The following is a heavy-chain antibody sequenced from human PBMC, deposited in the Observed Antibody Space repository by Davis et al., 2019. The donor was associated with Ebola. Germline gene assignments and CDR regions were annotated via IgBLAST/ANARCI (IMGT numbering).Heavy chain of an antibody. V-gene: IGHV3-74*01. Sequence: PGGSLRLSCAASAFTFSSDWIHWVRQAPGRGPEWVANINGAAWSTSYADSVKGRFTISRDNSKNMLYLQMDSLRIEDTAQYFCAGDPNWESGSWGQGTPVSVSS. CDR3: AGDPNWESGS. CDR2: INGAAWST. J-gene: IGHJ5*02. D-gene: IGHD1-1*01. CDR1: AFTFSSDW.